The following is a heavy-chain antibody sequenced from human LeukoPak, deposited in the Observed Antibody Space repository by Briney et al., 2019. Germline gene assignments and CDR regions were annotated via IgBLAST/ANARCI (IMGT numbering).Heavy chain of an antibody. CDR2: ISGSGGST. D-gene: IGHD3/OR15-3a*01. V-gene: IGHV3-23*01. J-gene: IGHJ6*03. Sequence: GGSLRLSCAASGFTFSSYAMSWVRQAPGKGLEWVSAISGSGGSTYHADSVKGRFTISRDNSKNTLYLQMNSLRAEDTAVYYCAKDGRDFWTINYYYYYMDVWGKGTTVTVSS. CDR3: AKDGRDFWTINYYYYYMDV. CDR1: GFTFSSYA.